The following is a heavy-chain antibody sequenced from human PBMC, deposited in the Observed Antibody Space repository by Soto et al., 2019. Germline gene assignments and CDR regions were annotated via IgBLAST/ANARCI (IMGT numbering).Heavy chain of an antibody. D-gene: IGHD3-3*01. CDR1: GGSISSYY. J-gene: IGHJ1*01. CDR3: ASMIFYSSLPDNFQH. CDR2: IYYSGST. V-gene: IGHV4-59*01. Sequence: SSETLSLTCTVSGGSISSYYWSWIRQPPGKGLEWIGYIYYSGSTNYNPSLKSRVTISVDTSKNQFSLKLSSVTAADTAVYYCASMIFYSSLPDNFQHWGQGTLVTVSS.